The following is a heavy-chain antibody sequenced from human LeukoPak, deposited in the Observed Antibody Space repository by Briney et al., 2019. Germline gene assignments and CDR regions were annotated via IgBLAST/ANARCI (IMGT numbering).Heavy chain of an antibody. V-gene: IGHV4-59*01. J-gene: IGHJ4*02. CDR1: GDSITSYY. CDR2: IYYSGST. CDR3: ARAGSGWSFDY. D-gene: IGHD6-19*01. Sequence: PSETLSLTCTVSGDSITSYYWSWIRQPPGKGLEWIAYIYYSGSTKYNTSLKSRVTISVDTSKNQFSLKLSSVTAADTAVYYCARAGSGWSFDYWGQGTLVTVSS.